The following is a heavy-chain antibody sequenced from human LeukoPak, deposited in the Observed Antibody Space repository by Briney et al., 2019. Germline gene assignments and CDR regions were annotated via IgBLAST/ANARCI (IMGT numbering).Heavy chain of an antibody. CDR3: AREGTCGTQLNWFDP. Sequence: SETLSLTCTVSGGSISSYYWSWIRQPPGKGLEWIGHIYGSGSTNYNPSLKSRVTLSVDTSKNQFSLKLSSVTAADTAVYYCAREGTCGTQLNWFDPWGQGTLVTVSS. D-gene: IGHD1-1*01. J-gene: IGHJ5*02. CDR1: GGSISSYY. CDR2: IYGSGST. V-gene: IGHV4-59*01.